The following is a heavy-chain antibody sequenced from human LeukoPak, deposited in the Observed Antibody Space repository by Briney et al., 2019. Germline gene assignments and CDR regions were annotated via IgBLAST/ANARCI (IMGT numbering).Heavy chain of an antibody. D-gene: IGHD3-10*01. V-gene: IGHV4-59*01. CDR2: ICYSGST. Sequence: SETLSLTCTVSGGSISSYYWSWIRQPPGKGLEWIGYICYSGSTNYNPSLKSRVTISVDTSKNQFSLKLSSVTAADTAVYYCARGDPGYGSPVGFDYWGQGTLVTVSS. CDR1: GGSISSYY. CDR3: ARGDPGYGSPVGFDY. J-gene: IGHJ4*02.